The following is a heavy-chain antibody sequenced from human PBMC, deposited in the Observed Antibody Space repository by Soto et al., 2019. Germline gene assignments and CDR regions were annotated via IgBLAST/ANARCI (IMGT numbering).Heavy chain of an antibody. V-gene: IGHV3-11*06. J-gene: IGHJ6*02. CDR1: GFTFSDYY. CDR2: ISSSSSYT. Sequence: GGSLRLSCAASGFTFSDYYMSWIRQAPGKGLEWVSYISSSSSYTNYADSVKGRFTISRDNAKNSLYLQMNSLRAEDTAVYYCARDKILAAAGTGGMDVWGQGTTVTASS. CDR3: ARDKILAAAGTGGMDV. D-gene: IGHD6-13*01.